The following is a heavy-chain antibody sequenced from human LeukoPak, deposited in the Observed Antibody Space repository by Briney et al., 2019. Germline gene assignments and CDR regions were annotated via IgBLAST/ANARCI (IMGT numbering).Heavy chain of an antibody. D-gene: IGHD6-13*01. V-gene: IGHV3-21*01. CDR1: GFTFSSYS. CDR2: ISSSSSYI. Sequence: PGGSLRLSCAASGFTFSSYSMNWVRQAPGKGLEWVSSISSSSSYIYYADSVKGRFTISRDNAKNSLYLQMNSLRAEDTAVYYCAREAAGTSPNFDYWGQGTLVTVSS. J-gene: IGHJ4*02. CDR3: AREAAGTSPNFDY.